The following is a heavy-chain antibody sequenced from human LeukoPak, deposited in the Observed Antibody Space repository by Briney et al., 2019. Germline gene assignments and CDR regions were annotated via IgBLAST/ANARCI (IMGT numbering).Heavy chain of an antibody. Sequence: SETLPLTCTVSGGSISSSSYYWGWIRQPPGKGLEWIGSIYYSGSTYYNPSPSLKSRVTISVDTSKNQFSLKLSSVTAADTAVYYCARHQRYCSSSNCYPVHFDYWGQGTLVTVSS. V-gene: IGHV4-39*01. D-gene: IGHD2-2*01. CDR3: ARHQRYCSSSNCYPVHFDY. CDR1: GGSISSSSYY. CDR2: IYYSGST. J-gene: IGHJ4*02.